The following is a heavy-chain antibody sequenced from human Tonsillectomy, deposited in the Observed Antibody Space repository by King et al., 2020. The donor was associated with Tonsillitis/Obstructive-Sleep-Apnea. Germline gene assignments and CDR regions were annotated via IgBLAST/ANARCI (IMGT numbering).Heavy chain of an antibody. CDR2: IRGSGAST. J-gene: IGHJ4*02. CDR3: AKRGGATSFYY. D-gene: IGHD5-12*01. Sequence: VQLVESGGGLVQPGGSLGLSCAASGFTFSSYAMSWVRQAPGKGLEWVSDIRGSGASTYYAVSVKGRVTISRDNSKNTLYLQMNSLRADDTAVYYCAKRGGATSFYYWGQGTLVTVSS. V-gene: IGHV3-23*04. CDR1: GFTFSSYA.